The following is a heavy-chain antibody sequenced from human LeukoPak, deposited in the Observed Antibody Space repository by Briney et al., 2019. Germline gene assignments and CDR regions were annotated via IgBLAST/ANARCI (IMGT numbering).Heavy chain of an antibody. V-gene: IGHV4-59*01. D-gene: IGHD1-26*01. CDR1: GGSISSYY. CDR2: IYYTGST. CDR3: ASVGGRA. J-gene: IGHJ5*02. Sequence: SETLSLTCTVSGGSISSYYWNWIRQPPGKGLEWIGYIYYTGSTNYNPSLRSRVTMSLDTSKNQFSLTLNSVTAADTAVYYCASVGGRAWGQGTLVTVSP.